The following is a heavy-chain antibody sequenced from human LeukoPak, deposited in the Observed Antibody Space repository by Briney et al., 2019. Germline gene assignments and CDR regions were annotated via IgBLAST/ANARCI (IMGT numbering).Heavy chain of an antibody. CDR3: AREGSSWYYYYYYMDV. V-gene: IGHV3-48*04. D-gene: IGHD6-13*01. Sequence: GGSLRLSCAASGFTFSNYAMHWVRQAPGKGLERVSYIISSGTTIYYADSVKGRFTISRDNAKNSLYLQMNSLRAEDKAVYYCAREGSSWYYYYYYMDVWGKGTTVTVSS. CDR1: GFTFSNYA. J-gene: IGHJ6*03. CDR2: IISSGTTI.